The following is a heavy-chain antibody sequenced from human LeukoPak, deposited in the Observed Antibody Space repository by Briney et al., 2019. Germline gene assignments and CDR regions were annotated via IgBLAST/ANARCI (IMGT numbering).Heavy chain of an antibody. Sequence: PGGSLRLSCAMSGFTFTNYAMTWVRQAPGKGLEWVSTIGGGDGSTHYADSVKGRFTISRDNAKNSLYLQMNSLRAEDTAVYYCARVEYSRSSYCDYWGQGTLVTVSS. D-gene: IGHD6-6*01. J-gene: IGHJ4*02. CDR3: ARVEYSRSSYCDY. CDR1: GFTFTNYA. CDR2: IGGGDGST. V-gene: IGHV3-23*01.